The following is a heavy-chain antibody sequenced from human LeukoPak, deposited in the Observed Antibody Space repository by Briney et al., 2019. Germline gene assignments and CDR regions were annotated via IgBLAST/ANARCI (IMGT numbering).Heavy chain of an antibody. V-gene: IGHV4-34*01. CDR3: AVTYYDFWSAYSRYGMDV. Sequence: SETLSLTCAVYGGSFSDYYWSWIRQPPGKGLEWIGEINHSGSTNYNPSLKSRVTISVDTSKNQFSLKLSSVTAADTAVYYCAVTYYDFWSAYSRYGMDVWGQGTTVTVSS. CDR2: INHSGST. D-gene: IGHD3-3*01. J-gene: IGHJ6*02. CDR1: GGSFSDYY.